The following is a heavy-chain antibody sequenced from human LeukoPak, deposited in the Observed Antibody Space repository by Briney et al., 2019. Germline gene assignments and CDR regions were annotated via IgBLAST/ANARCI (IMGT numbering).Heavy chain of an antibody. Sequence: GGSLRLSCAVSGLTFSSSWMDWVRQAPGKGLEWVASINPEGSEKYSVDSVKGRFTISRDNAKNSLYLQMNSLRAEDTAVYYCARDETPTNGYDSYDFWGQGTLVTVST. CDR1: GLTFSSSW. J-gene: IGHJ4*02. CDR3: ARDETPTNGYDSYDF. V-gene: IGHV3-7*03. D-gene: IGHD5-12*01. CDR2: INPEGSEK.